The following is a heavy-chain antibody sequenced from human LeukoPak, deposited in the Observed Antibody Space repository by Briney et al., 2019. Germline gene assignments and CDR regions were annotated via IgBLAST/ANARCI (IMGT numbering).Heavy chain of an antibody. J-gene: IGHJ4*02. D-gene: IGHD6-19*01. CDR2: IKQDGSGR. CDR1: GLTFRNYW. CDR3: ARERSGWYERWLDY. Sequence: GGSLRLSCAASGLTFRNYWMTWVRQAPGKGLEWVATIKQDGSGRYYVDSVKGQFTISRDNAKNSLDLQMNSLRAEDTAVYYCARERSGWYERWLDYWGQGTLVTVSS. V-gene: IGHV3-7*01.